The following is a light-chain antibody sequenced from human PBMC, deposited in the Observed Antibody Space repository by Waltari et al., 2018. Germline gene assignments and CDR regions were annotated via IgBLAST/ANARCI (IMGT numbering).Light chain of an antibody. V-gene: IGKV2-30*01. Sequence: DVVMTQSPLSLPVTLGQPASISCRSSQSLVYSDGNTYLNWFQQRPGQSPRRLIYKVSNRDSGVPDRFSGSGSGTDFTLTISSLQAEDVAVYHCQQYWSTPFTFGPGTKVDIK. CDR3: QQYWSTPFT. CDR1: QSLVYSDGNTY. CDR2: KVS. J-gene: IGKJ3*01.